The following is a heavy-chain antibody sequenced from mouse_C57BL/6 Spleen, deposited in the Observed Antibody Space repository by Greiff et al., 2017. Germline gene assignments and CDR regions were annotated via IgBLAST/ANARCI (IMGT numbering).Heavy chain of an antibody. V-gene: IGHV1-39*01. D-gene: IGHD1-1*01. Sequence: EVKLMESGPELVKPGASVKISCKASGYSFTDYNMNWVKQSNGKSLEWIGVINPNYGTTSYNQKFKGKDTLTVDQSSSTAYMQLNSLTSEDSAVYYCARGGYYGSSYRGYFDYWGQGTTLTVSS. CDR3: ARGGYYGSSYRGYFDY. J-gene: IGHJ2*01. CDR1: GYSFTDYN. CDR2: INPNYGTT.